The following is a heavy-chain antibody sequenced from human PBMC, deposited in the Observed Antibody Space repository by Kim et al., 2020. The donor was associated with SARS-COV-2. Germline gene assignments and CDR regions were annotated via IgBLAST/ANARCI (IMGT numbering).Heavy chain of an antibody. V-gene: IGHV2-70*11. D-gene: IGHD5-18*01. Sequence: SGPTLVNPTQTLTLTCTFSGFSLSTSGMCVSWIHQSPGKALEWLARIDWDDDKYYSTSLKTRLTISKDTSENQVVLTLTNVDPVDTATYYCARVRGYTYAYDSWGQGTLVTVSS. CDR3: ARVRGYTYAYDS. J-gene: IGHJ5*01. CDR1: GFSLSTSGMC. CDR2: IDWDDDK.